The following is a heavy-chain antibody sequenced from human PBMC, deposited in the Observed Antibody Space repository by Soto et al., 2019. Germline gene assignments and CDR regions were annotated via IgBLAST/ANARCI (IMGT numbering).Heavy chain of an antibody. CDR2: INAGNGNT. D-gene: IGHD3-3*01. Sequence: GASVKVSCKASGYTFTSYAMHWVRQAPGQRLEWMGWINAGNGNTKYSQRFQGRVTITRDTSASTAYMELSSLRSEDTAVYYCARSFSSAHNLWFDPWGQGTLVTVSS. V-gene: IGHV1-3*01. CDR3: ARSFSSAHNLWFDP. J-gene: IGHJ5*02. CDR1: GYTFTSYA.